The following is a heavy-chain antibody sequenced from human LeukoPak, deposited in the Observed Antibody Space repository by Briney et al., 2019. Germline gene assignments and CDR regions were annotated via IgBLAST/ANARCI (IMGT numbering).Heavy chain of an antibody. V-gene: IGHV1-2*02. Sequence: ASVKVSCKASGYTFTGYYMHWVRQAPGQGLEWMGWINPNSGGTNYAQKFQGRVTMTRDTSISTAYMELSRLRSDDTAVYYCARDRCSSRSCYLTITQKGYFDLWGRGTVVTVSS. J-gene: IGHJ2*01. D-gene: IGHD2-2*01. CDR1: GYTFTGYY. CDR3: ARDRCSSRSCYLTITQKGYFDL. CDR2: INPNSGGT.